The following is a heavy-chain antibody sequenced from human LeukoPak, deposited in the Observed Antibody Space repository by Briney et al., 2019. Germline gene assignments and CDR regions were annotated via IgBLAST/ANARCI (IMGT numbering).Heavy chain of an antibody. J-gene: IGHJ6*03. CDR2: IYHSGST. CDR1: GGSISSGGYY. V-gene: IGHV4-30-2*01. Sequence: PSQTLSLTCTVSGGSISSGGYYWSWIRQPPGKGLEWIGYIYHSGSTYYNPSLKSRVTISVDRSRNQFSLKLSSVTAADTAVYYCARVGPRGGYSYGLYYYYYMDVWGKGTTVTVSS. D-gene: IGHD5-18*01. CDR3: ARVGPRGGYSYGLYYYYYMDV.